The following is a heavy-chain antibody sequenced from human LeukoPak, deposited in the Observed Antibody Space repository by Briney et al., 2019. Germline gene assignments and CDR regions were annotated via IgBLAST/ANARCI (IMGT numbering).Heavy chain of an antibody. V-gene: IGHV3-7*01. CDR1: GFTFSSYG. CDR3: ARDKVPATKDAFDI. D-gene: IGHD4/OR15-4a*01. J-gene: IGHJ3*02. CDR2: IKQDGSEK. Sequence: GGSLRLSCAASGFTFSSYGMHWVRQAPGKGLEWVANIKQDGSEKYYVDSVKGRFTISRDNAKNSLYLQMNSLRAEDTAVYYCARDKVPATKDAFDIWGQGTMVTVSS.